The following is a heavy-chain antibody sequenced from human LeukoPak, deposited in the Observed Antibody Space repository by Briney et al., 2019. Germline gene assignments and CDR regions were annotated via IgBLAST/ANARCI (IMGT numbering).Heavy chain of an antibody. CDR1: GYTFTGYY. Sequence: ASVKVSCKASGYTFTGYYMHWVRQAPGQGLEWMGWINPNSGGTNYAQKFQGRVTMTRDTSISTAYMELSRLRSDDTAVYYCARADITMIVVVIWNDAFDIWGQGTMVTVSS. CDR3: ARADITMIVVVIWNDAFDI. J-gene: IGHJ3*02. V-gene: IGHV1-2*02. D-gene: IGHD3-22*01. CDR2: INPNSGGT.